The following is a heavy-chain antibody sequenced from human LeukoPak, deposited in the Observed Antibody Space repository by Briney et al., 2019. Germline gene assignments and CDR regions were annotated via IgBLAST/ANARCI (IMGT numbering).Heavy chain of an antibody. D-gene: IGHD3-3*01. Sequence: GESLKISCKGSGYSFTSSWIGWVRQMPGKGLEWMGIIYPADSDTRYSPPFQGQVTISADKSISTAYLQWSSLKASDTAMYYCARPVSYEHYGMDVWGRGTTVTVSS. V-gene: IGHV5-51*01. CDR1: GYSFTSSW. J-gene: IGHJ6*02. CDR3: ARPVSYEHYGMDV. CDR2: IYPADSDT.